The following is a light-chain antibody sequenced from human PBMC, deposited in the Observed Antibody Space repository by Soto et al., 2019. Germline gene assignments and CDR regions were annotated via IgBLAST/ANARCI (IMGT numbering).Light chain of an antibody. J-gene: IGKJ4*01. CDR1: QSISTW. CDR3: QQYNTYPLT. V-gene: IGKV1-5*03. CDR2: KAS. Sequence: DIQMTQSPSTLSASVGDRVTITCRASQSISTWLAWYQQKPGKAPKLLIYKASGLEAGVPSRFSGSGSGTEFNITISSLQPDDFATYYCQQYNTYPLTFGGGTKVDIK.